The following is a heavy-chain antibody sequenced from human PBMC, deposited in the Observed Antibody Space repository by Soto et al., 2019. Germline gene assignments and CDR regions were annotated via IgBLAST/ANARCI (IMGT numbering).Heavy chain of an antibody. CDR1: GGSISSYY. D-gene: IGHD3-22*01. J-gene: IGHJ5*02. CDR2: IYYSGST. V-gene: IGHV4-59*01. Sequence: SETLSLTCTVSGGSISSYYWSWIRQPPGKGLEWIGYIYYSGSTNYNPSLKSRVTISVDTSKNQFSLKLSSVTAADTAVYYCASNVGHYYDSSGYPNWFDPWGQGTLVPVSS. CDR3: ASNVGHYYDSSGYPNWFDP.